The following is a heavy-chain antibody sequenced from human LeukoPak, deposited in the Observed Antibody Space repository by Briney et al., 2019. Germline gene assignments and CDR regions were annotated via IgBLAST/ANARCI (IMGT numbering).Heavy chain of an antibody. CDR2: IASDGSST. CDR3: ARGRPHGNDY. Sequence: GGSLRLSCAASGFTFSSYWMNWVRQAPGKGLVWVSRIASDGSSTTYADSVKGRFRISRDNAKNTLYLQMNSLRVEDTAVYYCARGRPHGNDYWGLGTLVTVSS. CDR1: GFTFSSYW. J-gene: IGHJ4*02. D-gene: IGHD4-23*01. V-gene: IGHV3-74*03.